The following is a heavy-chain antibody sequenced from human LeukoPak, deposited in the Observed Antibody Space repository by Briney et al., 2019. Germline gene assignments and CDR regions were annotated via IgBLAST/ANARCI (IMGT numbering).Heavy chain of an antibody. CDR2: IRSGGST. D-gene: IGHD3-10*01. V-gene: IGHV3-53*01. Sequence: GGSLRLSCAASGFTVSSSYMTWVRQAPGKGLEWISVIRSGGSTVYADSVKGRFTISRDNSKNTLYLQLNSLRAEDTAVYYCAREGSGRTAYNDGLDVWGQGTMVTVSS. CDR1: GFTVSSSY. CDR3: AREGSGRTAYNDGLDV. J-gene: IGHJ3*01.